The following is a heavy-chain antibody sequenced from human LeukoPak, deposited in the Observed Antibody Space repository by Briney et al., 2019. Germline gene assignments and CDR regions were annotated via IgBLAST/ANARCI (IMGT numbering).Heavy chain of an antibody. D-gene: IGHD2-2*01. CDR3: TTAGHCGSANCYRSVDY. J-gene: IGHJ4*02. CDR2: IYSGGST. V-gene: IGHV3-53*01. Sequence: AGGSLRLSCAASGFTVSSNYMSWVRQAPGKGLEWVSVIYSGGSTYYADSVKGRFTISRDNSKNTLYLQMNSLRAEDTAVYYCTTAGHCGSANCYRSVDYWGQGTLVTVSS. CDR1: GFTVSSNY.